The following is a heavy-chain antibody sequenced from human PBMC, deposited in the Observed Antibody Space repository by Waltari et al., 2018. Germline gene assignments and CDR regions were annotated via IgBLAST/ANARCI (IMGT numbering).Heavy chain of an antibody. CDR3: ATGHSSWTFDI. Sequence: QVQLVQSGAEVKKPGASVKGARQVYGHNLPELSMHWVRQAPGKGLAWMGGVDPEDGETIYAQKFQGRVTMTEDTSTDTAYMELSSLRSEDTAVYYCATGHSSWTFDIWGQGTMVTVSS. CDR1: GHNLPELS. J-gene: IGHJ3*02. V-gene: IGHV1-24*01. D-gene: IGHD6-13*01. CDR2: VDPEDGET.